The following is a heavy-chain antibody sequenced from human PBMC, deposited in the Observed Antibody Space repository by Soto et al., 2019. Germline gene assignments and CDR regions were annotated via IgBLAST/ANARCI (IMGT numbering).Heavy chain of an antibody. J-gene: IGHJ3*02. CDR1: GGSISSYY. D-gene: IGHD5-18*01. Sequence: SETLSLTCTVSGGSISSYYWSWIRQPPGKGLEWIGYIYYSGSTNYNPSLKSRVTISVDTSKNQFSLKLSSVTAADTAVYYCARDEEGYSYGFSGAFDIWGQGTMVTVSS. CDR3: ARDEEGYSYGFSGAFDI. V-gene: IGHV4-59*01. CDR2: IYYSGST.